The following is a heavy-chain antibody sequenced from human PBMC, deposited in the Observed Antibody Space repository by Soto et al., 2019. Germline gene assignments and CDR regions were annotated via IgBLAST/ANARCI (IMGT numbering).Heavy chain of an antibody. D-gene: IGHD3-3*01. V-gene: IGHV3-23*01. CDR3: AKGPTVFGAVISFDYYYGMYV. CDR2: ISGSGAGT. Sequence: GSLSLSCTASGFTFITSAMIFFRHAPFRWLEWVSGISGSGAGTYYADSVKGRFTISRDNSKNTLYLQMSGLRAEDAAVYYCAKGPTVFGAVISFDYYYGMYVWGQGTPVTVSS. CDR1: GFTFITSA. J-gene: IGHJ6*02.